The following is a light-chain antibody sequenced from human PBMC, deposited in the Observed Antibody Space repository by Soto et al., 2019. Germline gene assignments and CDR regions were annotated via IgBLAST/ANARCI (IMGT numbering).Light chain of an antibody. Sequence: QSVLTQPPSASGTPGQRVTISCSGSSSNIGSNTVNWYQQLPGTAPKHLIYSNNQRPSGVPDRFSCSKSGTSASLAISGLQSEDEDDDYCAAWYDSLNAYVFGTGTKLTVL. CDR2: SNN. V-gene: IGLV1-44*01. CDR1: SSNIGSNT. J-gene: IGLJ1*01. CDR3: AAWYDSLNAYV.